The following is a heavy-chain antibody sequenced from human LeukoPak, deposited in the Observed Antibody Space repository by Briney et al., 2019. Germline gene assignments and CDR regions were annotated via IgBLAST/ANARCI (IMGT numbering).Heavy chain of an antibody. CDR2: IKQDGSEK. D-gene: IGHD2-2*01. CDR1: GFTFSSYW. CDR3: ARAGAYCSSTSCSYYYGMDV. J-gene: IGHJ6*02. Sequence: PGGPLRLSCAASGFTFSSYWMSWVRQAPGKGLEWVANIKQDGSEKYYVDSVKGRFTISRDNAKNSLYLQMNSLRAEDTAVYYCARAGAYCSSTSCSYYYGMDVWGQGTTVTVSS. V-gene: IGHV3-7*03.